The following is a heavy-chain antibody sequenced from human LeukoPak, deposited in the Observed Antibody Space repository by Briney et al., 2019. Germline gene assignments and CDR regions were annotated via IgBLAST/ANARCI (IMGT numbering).Heavy chain of an antibody. D-gene: IGHD5-12*01. V-gene: IGHV4-61*01. Sequence: SETLSLICTVSRGSISGSIRSYYWSWLRQHPGKGLVWIGYISYSGSVNDNPSLRSRVTISVDTSKNQFFLNLSSVSAADTAVYYCARIPLGYSGAYYFDYWGQGTLVTVSP. J-gene: IGHJ4*02. CDR1: RGSISGSIRSYY. CDR2: ISYSGSV. CDR3: ARIPLGYSGAYYFDY.